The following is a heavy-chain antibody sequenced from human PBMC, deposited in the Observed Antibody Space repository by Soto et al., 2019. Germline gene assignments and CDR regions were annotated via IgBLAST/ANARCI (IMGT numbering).Heavy chain of an antibody. D-gene: IGHD2-15*01. V-gene: IGHV3-30*18. CDR2: ISYDGSNK. J-gene: IGHJ4*02. CDR3: AKDLGGTYRYCSGGSCYSAADY. Sequence: GGSLRLSCAASGFTFSSYGMHWVRQAPGKGLEWVAVISYDGSNKYYADSVKGRFTISRDNSKNTLYLQMNSLRAEDTAVYYCAKDLGGTYRYCSGGSCYSAADYWGQGTLVTVSS. CDR1: GFTFSSYG.